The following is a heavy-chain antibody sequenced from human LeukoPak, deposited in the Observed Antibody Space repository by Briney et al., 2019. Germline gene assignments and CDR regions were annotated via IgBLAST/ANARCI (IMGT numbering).Heavy chain of an antibody. J-gene: IGHJ5*02. Sequence: GESLKISCKVSGHSVYNYWIGWVRQMPGKGLEWMGIIYPGDSDTRYSPSFQGQVTISADKSIPTAYLQWSSLKASDTAIYYCARLNYYDSSGSKFDPWGQGTLVTVSS. CDR2: IYPGDSDT. CDR1: GHSVYNYW. CDR3: ARLNYYDSSGSKFDP. D-gene: IGHD3-22*01. V-gene: IGHV5-51*01.